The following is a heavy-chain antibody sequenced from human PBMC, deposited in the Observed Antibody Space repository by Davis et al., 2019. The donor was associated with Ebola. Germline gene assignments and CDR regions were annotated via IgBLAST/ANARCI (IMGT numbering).Heavy chain of an antibody. CDR1: GGSISSGTYY. V-gene: IGHV4-39*07. CDR3: AVVPGGSTD. D-gene: IGHD2-15*01. CDR2: INDSGST. Sequence: SETLSLTCSVSGGSISSGTYYWGWVRQPPGKGLEWVGEINDSGSTNYNPSLKSRVTISVDTSKNQLSLKLSSVTAADTAVYYCAVVPGGSTDWGQGTLVTVSS. J-gene: IGHJ4*02.